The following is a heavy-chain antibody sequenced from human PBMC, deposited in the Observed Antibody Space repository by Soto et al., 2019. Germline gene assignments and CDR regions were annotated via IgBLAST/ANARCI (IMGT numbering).Heavy chain of an antibody. CDR1: GFTFSNYA. CDR2: ISGSGGST. CDR3: AVDRGSASCYACDY. Sequence: EVQLLESGGGLVQPGGSLRLSCAAAGFTFSNYAMSWARQAPGKGLEWVSAISGSGGSTHYADSVKGRSTISPDNSKNTLYLQMNSLRVEDTAVYYCAVDRGSASCYACDYWGQGSLVTVSS. V-gene: IGHV3-23*01. J-gene: IGHJ4*02. D-gene: IGHD2-2*01.